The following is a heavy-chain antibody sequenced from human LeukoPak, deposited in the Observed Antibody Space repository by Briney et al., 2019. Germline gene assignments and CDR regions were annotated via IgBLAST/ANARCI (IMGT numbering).Heavy chain of an antibody. J-gene: IGHJ4*02. V-gene: IGHV4-61*02. CDR1: GGSISSGSYY. D-gene: IGHD5-18*01. CDR2: IYTSGST. Sequence: SETLSLTCTVSGGSISSGSYYWSWIRQPAGKGLKWIGRIYTSGSTNYNPSLKSRVTISVDTSKNQFSLKLSSVTAADTAVYYCVRVSSQYSYGPRSTFDYWGQGTLVTVSS. CDR3: VRVSSQYSYGPRSTFDY.